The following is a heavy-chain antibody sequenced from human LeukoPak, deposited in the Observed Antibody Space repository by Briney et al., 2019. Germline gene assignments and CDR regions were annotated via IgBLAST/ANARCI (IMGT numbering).Heavy chain of an antibody. CDR1: GGSISSSNW. Sequence: PSGTLSLTCAVSGGSISSSNWWSWVRQPPGKGLEWIGEIYHSGSTNYNPSLKSRVTISVDTSKNQFSLKLSSVTAADTAVYYCARARVNLDSSGYRWFDPWGQGTLVTVSS. CDR2: IYHSGST. V-gene: IGHV4-4*02. J-gene: IGHJ5*02. CDR3: ARARVNLDSSGYRWFDP. D-gene: IGHD3-22*01.